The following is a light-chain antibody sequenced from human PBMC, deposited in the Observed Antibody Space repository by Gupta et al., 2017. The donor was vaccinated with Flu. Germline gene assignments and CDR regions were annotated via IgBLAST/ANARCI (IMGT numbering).Light chain of an antibody. CDR1: QNVLYSSDNKLH. CDR2: WAS. V-gene: IGKV4-1*01. J-gene: IGKJ2*01. CDR3: QQDSVAAPLYI. Sequence: DIVMTQSPDSLAVSLGERATINWKSSQNVLYSSDNKLHLAWYKQKPGQPPKLLIYWASTLEFGVTHRFRRSGDATPVCISIISLLTADVAVIYCQQDSVAAPLYILGQGTKMEIK.